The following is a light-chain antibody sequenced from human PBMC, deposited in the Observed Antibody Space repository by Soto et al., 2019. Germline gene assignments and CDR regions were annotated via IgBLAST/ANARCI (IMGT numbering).Light chain of an antibody. CDR2: EVS. V-gene: IGLV2-18*01. CDR1: SSDVGSDNR. J-gene: IGLJ1*01. Sequence: QSVLTQPPSVSGPPGQSVAISCTGTSSDVGSDNRVSWYQQPPGTAPKLIISEVSNRPSGVPDRFSGSKSGNTASLTISGLQAEDEADYYCSLYTSSSTYVFGTGTKLTVL. CDR3: SLYTSSSTYV.